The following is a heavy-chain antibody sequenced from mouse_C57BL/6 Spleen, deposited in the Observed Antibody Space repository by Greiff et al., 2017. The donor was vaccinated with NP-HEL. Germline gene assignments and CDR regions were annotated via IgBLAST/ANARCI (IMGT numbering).Heavy chain of an antibody. J-gene: IGHJ1*03. V-gene: IGHV5-17*01. CDR1: GFTFSDYG. D-gene: IGHD2-5*01. Sequence: EVKLVESGGGLVKPGGSLKLSCAASGFTFSDYGMHWVRQAPEKGLEWVAYISSGSGTIYYADTVKGRFTISRDNAQNTLFMQLTSLRSEDPAMYDDAMAPYYSRYLYWYFDVWGTGTTVTVSS. CDR3: AMAPYYSRYLYWYFDV. CDR2: ISSGSGTI.